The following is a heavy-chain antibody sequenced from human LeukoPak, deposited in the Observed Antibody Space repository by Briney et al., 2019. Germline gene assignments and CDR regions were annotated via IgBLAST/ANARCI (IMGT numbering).Heavy chain of an antibody. CDR1: GFTFSSYA. CDR3: ASKPRPPAGTGYFQH. V-gene: IGHV3-23*01. D-gene: IGHD6-13*01. Sequence: GGSLRLSCAASGFTFSSYAMSWVRQAPGKGLEWVSAISGSGGSTYYADSVKGRFTISRDNSKNTLYLQMNSLRAEDTAVYYCASKPRPPAGTGYFQHWGQGTLVTVSS. CDR2: ISGSGGST. J-gene: IGHJ1*01.